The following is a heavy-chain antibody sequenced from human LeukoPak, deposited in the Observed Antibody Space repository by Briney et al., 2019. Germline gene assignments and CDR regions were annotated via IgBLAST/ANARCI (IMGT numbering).Heavy chain of an antibody. Sequence: SGGSLRLSCAASGFTFSSYAMSWVRQAPGKGLEWVSSIDSSSSYIYYADSVKGRFTISRANAKNSLFLQMNSLRAEDTAMYYCARGPHGGFVIIPTEFWGQGTLVTVSS. CDR1: GFTFSSYA. V-gene: IGHV3-21*01. D-gene: IGHD3-3*01. J-gene: IGHJ4*02. CDR2: IDSSSSYI. CDR3: ARGPHGGFVIIPTEF.